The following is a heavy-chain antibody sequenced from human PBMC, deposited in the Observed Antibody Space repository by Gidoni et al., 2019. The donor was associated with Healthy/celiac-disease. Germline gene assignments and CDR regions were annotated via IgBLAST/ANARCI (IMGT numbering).Heavy chain of an antibody. CDR3: AREQLGY. CDR1: GGSLSGYY. V-gene: IGHV4-34*01. D-gene: IGHD6-13*01. CDR2: INHSGST. Sequence: QVQLQQWGAGLLKPSETLSLTCAVYGGSLSGYYWSWIRQPPGKGLAWIGEINHSGSTNYNPSLKSRVTISVDTSKNQFSLKLSSVTAADTAVYYCAREQLGYWGQGTLVTVSS. J-gene: IGHJ4*02.